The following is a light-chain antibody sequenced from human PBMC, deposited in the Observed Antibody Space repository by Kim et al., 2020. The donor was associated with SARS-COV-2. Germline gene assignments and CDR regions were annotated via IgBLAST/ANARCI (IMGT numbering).Light chain of an antibody. J-gene: IGKJ1*01. V-gene: IGKV1-5*01. CDR1: QSISSW. Sequence: DIQITQSPSTLSASVGDRVTITCRASQSISSWLAWYQQKPGKAPILLIYDASSLESGVPSRFSGSGSGTEFTLTITSLQPDDVATYYCLQYNTYSRDFGQGTKVDIK. CDR3: LQYNTYSRD. CDR2: DAS.